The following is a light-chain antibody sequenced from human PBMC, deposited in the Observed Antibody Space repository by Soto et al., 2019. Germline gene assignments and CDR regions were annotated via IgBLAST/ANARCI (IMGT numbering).Light chain of an antibody. Sequence: EIVMXRXXAXLXXXXLERATLPCRASQSVSILLAWYQQKPGQAPRLLIHGATTRATGIPARFSGSGSGTEFTLTISSLQSEDFAVYYCQQYNNWPRTFGQGTKVDI. CDR2: GAT. V-gene: IGKV3-15*01. CDR3: QQYNNWPRT. J-gene: IGKJ1*01. CDR1: QSVSIL.